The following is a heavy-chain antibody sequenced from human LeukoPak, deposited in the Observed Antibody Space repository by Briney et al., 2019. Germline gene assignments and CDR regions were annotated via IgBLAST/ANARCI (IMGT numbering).Heavy chain of an antibody. CDR2: IYYSESN. Sequence: PSETLSLTCTVSSGSISDYYWNCLPHPPGKGREGIGYIYYSESNTYNPSLESRITMSVETAKNQFSLKLRSVTAADTAVYFCGRGDFCSKSNCYLRPMDVWGKGTTVTVSS. CDR1: SGSISDYY. CDR3: GRGDFCSKSNCYLRPMDV. D-gene: IGHD3-3*01. V-gene: IGHV4-59*01. J-gene: IGHJ6*03.